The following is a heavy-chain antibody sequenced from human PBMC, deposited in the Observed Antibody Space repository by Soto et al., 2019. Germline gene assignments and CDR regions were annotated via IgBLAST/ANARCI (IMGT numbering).Heavy chain of an antibody. J-gene: IGHJ4*02. D-gene: IGHD4-4*01. V-gene: IGHV4-39*01. CDR2: IYYSGST. CDR1: GGSISSSSYY. Sequence: SETLSLTCTVSGGSISSSSYYWGWIRQPPGKGLEWIGSIYYSGSTYYNPSLKSRVTISVDTSKNQFSLKLSSVTAADTAVYYCARHVSKIFDYWGQGTLVTVSS. CDR3: ARHVSKIFDY.